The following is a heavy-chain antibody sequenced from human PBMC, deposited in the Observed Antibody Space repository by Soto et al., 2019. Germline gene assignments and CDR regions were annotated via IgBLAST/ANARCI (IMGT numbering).Heavy chain of an antibody. CDR2: FYYTGST. D-gene: IGHD2-15*01. CDR1: GAAITSDDYF. Sequence: QVQLQESGPGLVKPSQTLSLTCTVSGAAITSDDYFWGWIRQPPGQGLELTAFFYYTGSTYYNPSLKIRANISVDTAKSQCSLRLLSLTAADPAVYHCARRSMSRRGLSVDVWGQGITVTVSS. V-gene: IGHV4-30-4*01. CDR3: ARRSMSRRGLSVDV. J-gene: IGHJ6*02.